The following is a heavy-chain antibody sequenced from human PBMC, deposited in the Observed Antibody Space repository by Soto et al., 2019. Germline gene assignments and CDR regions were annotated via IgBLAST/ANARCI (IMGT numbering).Heavy chain of an antibody. D-gene: IGHD1-7*01. CDR3: AREPELRYYGMDV. J-gene: IGHJ6*02. CDR1: GASVSSNSAA. Sequence: PSQPVSRTCAISGASVSSNSAACNCIRQSPSRGLEWLGRTYYRSKWYNDYAVSVKSRITINPDTSKNQFSLQLNSVTPEDTAVYYCAREPELRYYGMDVCGQRTTVTVSS. V-gene: IGHV6-1*01. CDR2: TYYRSKWYN.